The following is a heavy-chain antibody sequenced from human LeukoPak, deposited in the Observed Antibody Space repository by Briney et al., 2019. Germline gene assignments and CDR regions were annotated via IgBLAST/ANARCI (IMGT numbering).Heavy chain of an antibody. CDR1: GFTFSSYS. V-gene: IGHV3-21*01. D-gene: IGHD4/OR15-4a*01. CDR2: ISSSSSYI. Sequence: VGSLRLSCAASGFTFSSYSMNWVRQAPGKGLEWVSSISSSSSYIYYADSVKGRFTISRDNAKNSLYLQMNSLRAEDTAVYYCAREVLVLTDFDYWGQGTLVTVSS. CDR3: AREVLVLTDFDY. J-gene: IGHJ4*02.